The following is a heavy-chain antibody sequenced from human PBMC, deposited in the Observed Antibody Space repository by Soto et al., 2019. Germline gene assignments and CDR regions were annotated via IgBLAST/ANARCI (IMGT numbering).Heavy chain of an antibody. CDR1: GFTFSSYG. CDR3: ARGVDYYDSSAHLAAFVI. D-gene: IGHD3-22*01. CDR2: IWFDGSIK. J-gene: IGHJ3*02. V-gene: IGHV3-33*01. Sequence: PGGSLRLSCATSGFTFSSYGMHWVRQAPGKGLEWVAVIWFDGSIKYYGDSVKGRFTISRDNSKNTLFLQMNSLRAEDTAVYYCARGVDYYDSSAHLAAFVIWGQGTMVTVSS.